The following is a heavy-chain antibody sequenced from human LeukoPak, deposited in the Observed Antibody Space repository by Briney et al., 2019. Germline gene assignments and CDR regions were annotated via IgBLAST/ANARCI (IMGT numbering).Heavy chain of an antibody. CDR3: AMALDY. Sequence: QPGGSLRPSCVASGFTFSNYLMNWVRQAPGKGLEWVSGISHSGSSIYYADSVKGRFTISRDNSKNTLYLQMDRLRVEDTAVYYCAMALDYWGQGTLVTVSS. J-gene: IGHJ4*02. CDR1: GFTFSNYL. V-gene: IGHV3-23*01. CDR2: ISHSGSSI.